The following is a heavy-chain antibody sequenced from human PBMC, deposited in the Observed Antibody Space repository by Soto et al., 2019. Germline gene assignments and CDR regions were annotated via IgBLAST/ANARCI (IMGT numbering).Heavy chain of an antibody. Sequence: QVQLVESGGGVVQPGRSLRLSCAASGFTFSSYAMHWVRQAPGKGLEWVAVISYDGSNKYYADSVKGRFTISRDNSKNTLYLQMNSLRAEDTAVYYCARGGPSRGKAAAAKRATYYYGMDVWGQGTTVTVSS. CDR1: GFTFSSYA. CDR2: ISYDGSNK. J-gene: IGHJ6*02. V-gene: IGHV3-30-3*01. D-gene: IGHD6-13*01. CDR3: ARGGPSRGKAAAAKRATYYYGMDV.